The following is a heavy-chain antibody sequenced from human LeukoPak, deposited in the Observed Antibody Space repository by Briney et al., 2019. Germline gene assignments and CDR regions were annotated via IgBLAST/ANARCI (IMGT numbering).Heavy chain of an antibody. CDR3: AKAGSIRSDY. CDR1: GFTFSSSA. V-gene: IGHV3-23*01. CDR2: ISGSGGGT. Sequence: GGSLRLSCAASGFTFSSSAMSWVRQAPGKGLEWVSGISGSGGGTYYADSVKGRFTISRDNSKNTLYLQLNSLRAADTAAYYCAKAGSIRSDYWGQGTLVTVSS. D-gene: IGHD3-3*02. J-gene: IGHJ4*02.